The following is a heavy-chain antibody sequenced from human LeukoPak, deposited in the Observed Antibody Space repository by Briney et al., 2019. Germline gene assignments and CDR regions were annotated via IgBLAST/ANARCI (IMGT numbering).Heavy chain of an antibody. V-gene: IGHV5-10-1*01. J-gene: IGHJ4*02. D-gene: IGHD6-13*01. CDR2: IDPSDSYT. Sequence: GESLKISCKGSGYIFTSYWISGVRQMPGKGLEWMGRIDPSDSYTNYSPSFQGHVTISAGKSISTAYLQWSSLKASDTAMYYCARDIIAAAGNVSYWGQGTLVTVSS. CDR3: ARDIIAAAGNVSY. CDR1: GYIFTSYW.